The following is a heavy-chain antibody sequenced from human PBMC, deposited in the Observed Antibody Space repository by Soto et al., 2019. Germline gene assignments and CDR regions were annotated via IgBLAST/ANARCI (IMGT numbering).Heavy chain of an antibody. Sequence: EVQLVESGGGLVKPGGSLRLSCAASGFTFSNAWMHWVRQAPGKGLEWVGRIKSKTDGGTIDYAAPVKGRFSISRDDSKNTLYLQMNSLKTEDTAVYYCTTDRVSDVGSYGSGSYYNAFDIWGQGTMVTVSS. J-gene: IGHJ3*02. V-gene: IGHV3-15*01. CDR3: TTDRVSDVGSYGSGSYYNAFDI. CDR2: IKSKTDGGTI. D-gene: IGHD3-10*01. CDR1: GFTFSNAW.